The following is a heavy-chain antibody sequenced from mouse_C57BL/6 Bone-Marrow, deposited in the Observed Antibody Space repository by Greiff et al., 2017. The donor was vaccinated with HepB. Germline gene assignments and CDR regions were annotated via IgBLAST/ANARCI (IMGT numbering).Heavy chain of an antibody. J-gene: IGHJ4*01. V-gene: IGHV3-6*01. CDR3: ARAPFYPYYAMDY. CDR1: GYSITSGYY. Sequence: EVQLVESGPGLVKPSQSLSLTCSVTGYSITSGYYWNWIRQFPGNKLEWMGYISYDGSNNYNPSLKNRISITRDTSKNQFFLKLNSVTTEDTATYYCARAPFYPYYAMDYWGQGTSVTVSS. CDR2: ISYDGSN.